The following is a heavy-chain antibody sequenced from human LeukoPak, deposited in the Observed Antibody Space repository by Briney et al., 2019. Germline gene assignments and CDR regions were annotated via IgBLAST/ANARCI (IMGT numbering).Heavy chain of an antibody. Sequence: SETLSLTCTVSGGSISSYYWSWIRQPPGKGLEWIGYIYSSGSTNYNPSLKSRVTISVDTSKNQFSLKLSSVTAADTAVYYCARDGIQYGDAFDIWGQGTMVTVSS. CDR2: IYSSGST. CDR1: GGSISSYY. CDR3: ARDGIQYGDAFDI. J-gene: IGHJ3*02. V-gene: IGHV4-59*01. D-gene: IGHD5-18*01.